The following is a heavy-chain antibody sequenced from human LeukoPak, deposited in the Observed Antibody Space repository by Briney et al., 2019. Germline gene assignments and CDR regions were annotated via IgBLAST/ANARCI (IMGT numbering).Heavy chain of an antibody. J-gene: IGHJ3*02. CDR3: ARDATVTADGGAFDI. CDR2: INPSGGST. Sequence: ASVKVSCKASGYTFTSSYMHWVREAPGQGLEWMGIINPSGGSTSYAQKFQGRVTMTRDTSTSTVYMELSSLRSEDTAVYYCARDATVTADGGAFDIWGQGTMVTVSS. V-gene: IGHV1-46*03. D-gene: IGHD4-11*01. CDR1: GYTFTSSY.